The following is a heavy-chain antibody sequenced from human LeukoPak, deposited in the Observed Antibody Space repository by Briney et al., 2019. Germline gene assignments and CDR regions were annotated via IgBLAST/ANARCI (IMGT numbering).Heavy chain of an antibody. J-gene: IGHJ4*02. CDR3: ARHKFGFDY. D-gene: IGHD3-16*01. CDR1: GGSISSSSYY. Sequence: SETLSLTCTVSGGSISSSSYYWGWIRQPPGKGLEWIGSIYYSGSTYYNPSLKSRVTISVDTSKNQFSLKLSSVTAADTAVYYCARHKFGFDYWGQGTLVTVSS. CDR2: IYYSGST. V-gene: IGHV4-39*01.